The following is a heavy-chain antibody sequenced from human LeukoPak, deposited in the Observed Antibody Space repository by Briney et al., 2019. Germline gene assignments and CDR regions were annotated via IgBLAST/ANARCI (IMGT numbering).Heavy chain of an antibody. CDR3: ARPYPEYCDFWSGYSPNYYYYGMDV. CDR1: GGSFSGYY. J-gene: IGHJ6*02. CDR2: INHSGST. V-gene: IGHV4-34*01. D-gene: IGHD3-3*01. Sequence: SETLSLTCAVYGGSFSGYYWSWIRQPPGKGLEWIGEINHSGSTNYNPSLKSRVTISVDTSKNQFSLKLSSVTAADTAVYYCARPYPEYCDFWSGYSPNYYYYGMDVWGQGTTVTVSS.